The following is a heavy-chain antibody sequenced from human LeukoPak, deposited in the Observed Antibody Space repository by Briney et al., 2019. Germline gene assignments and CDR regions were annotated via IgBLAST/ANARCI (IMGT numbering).Heavy chain of an antibody. CDR2: INHSGST. CDR3: ARGPYYYYGSGSYRYYYYYMDV. D-gene: IGHD3-10*01. CDR1: GGSFSGYY. V-gene: IGHV4-34*01. J-gene: IGHJ6*03. Sequence: SETLSLTCAVYGGSFSGYYWSWIRQPPGKGLEWIGEINHSGSTNYNPSLKSRVTISVDTSKNQFSLKLSSVTAADTAVYYCARGPYYYYGSGSYRYYYYYMDVWGKGTTVTVSS.